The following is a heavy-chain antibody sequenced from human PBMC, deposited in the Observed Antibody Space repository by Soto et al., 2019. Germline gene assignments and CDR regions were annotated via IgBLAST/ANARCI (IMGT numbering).Heavy chain of an antibody. V-gene: IGHV4-30-2*01. CDR2: IYHTGST. CDR3: ARLSAAYDYFFDY. CDR1: GGSISSGGYS. D-gene: IGHD5-12*01. J-gene: IGHJ4*02. Sequence: NPSETLSLTCAVSGGSISSGGYSWSWIRQPPGKGLEWIGYIYHTGSTYYNPSLKSRVTISVDKSKNQFSLRPNSVTAADTAVYFCARLSAAYDYFFDYWGQGTLVTVSS.